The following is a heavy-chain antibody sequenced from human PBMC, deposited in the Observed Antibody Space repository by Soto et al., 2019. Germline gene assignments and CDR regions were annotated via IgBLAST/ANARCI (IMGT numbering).Heavy chain of an antibody. D-gene: IGHD6-19*01. CDR1: GYTFTSYA. CDR2: INAGNGNT. CDR3: ASSERGRIAVADPFDY. Sequence: VASVKVSCKXSGYTFTSYAMHWVRQAPGQRLEWMGWINAGNGNTKYSQKFQGRVTITRDTSASTAYMELSSLRSEDTAVHYCASSERGRIAVADPFDYWGQGTLVTVSS. J-gene: IGHJ4*02. V-gene: IGHV1-3*01.